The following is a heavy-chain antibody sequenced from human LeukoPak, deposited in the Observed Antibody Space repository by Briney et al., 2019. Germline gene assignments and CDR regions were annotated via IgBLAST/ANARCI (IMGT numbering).Heavy chain of an antibody. CDR3: ARQSGDYSYYYYMDV. Sequence: GESLKISCKGSGYIFTNHWIGWVRQMPGKGLEWMGIIYPADSDIRYSPSFRGQVTISADKSISTAYLQWSSLKASDTAMYYCARQSGDYSYYYYMDVWGKGTTVTISS. V-gene: IGHV5-51*01. J-gene: IGHJ6*03. CDR1: GYIFTNHW. D-gene: IGHD2-21*02. CDR2: IYPADSDI.